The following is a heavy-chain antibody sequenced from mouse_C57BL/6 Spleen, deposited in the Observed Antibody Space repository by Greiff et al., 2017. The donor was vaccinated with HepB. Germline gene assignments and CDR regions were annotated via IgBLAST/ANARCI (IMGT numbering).Heavy chain of an antibody. D-gene: IGHD1-1*01. V-gene: IGHV1-85*01. Sequence: VQRVESGPELVKPGASVKLSCKASGYTFTSYDINWVKQRPGQGLEWIGWIYPRDGSTKYNEKFKGKATLTVDTSSSTAYMELHSLTSEDSAVYFCARYYYGSSYPAWFAYWGQGTLVTVSA. J-gene: IGHJ3*01. CDR2: IYPRDGST. CDR1: GYTFTSYD. CDR3: ARYYYGSSYPAWFAY.